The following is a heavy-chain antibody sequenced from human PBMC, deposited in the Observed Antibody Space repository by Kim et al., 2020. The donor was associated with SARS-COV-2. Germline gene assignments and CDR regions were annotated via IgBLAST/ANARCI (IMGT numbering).Heavy chain of an antibody. Sequence: GGSLRLSCAASGFTFSDFAFHWVRQAPGKGLEWVAVISDDANNKYYAESVKGRLTISRDNSKNTLYLQMNSLRAEDTAVYYCARGGYSSSWSIGEAFDFWGQGTMVTVSS. CDR2: ISDDANNK. CDR3: ARGGYSSSWSIGEAFDF. CDR1: GFTFSDFA. J-gene: IGHJ3*01. D-gene: IGHD6-13*01. V-gene: IGHV3-30*04.